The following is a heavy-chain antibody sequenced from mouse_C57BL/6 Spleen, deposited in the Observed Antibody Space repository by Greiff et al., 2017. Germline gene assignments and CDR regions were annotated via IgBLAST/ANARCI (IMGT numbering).Heavy chain of an antibody. CDR1: GYAFSSYW. V-gene: IGHV1-80*01. CDR2: LYPGDGDT. Sequence: QVQLQQSGAELVKPGASVKISCKASGYAFSSYWMNWVKQRPGKGLEWIGQLYPGDGDTNYNGKFKGKATLTADKSSSTAYMQLSSLTSEDSAVYFCARKGGYSNSPGWYFDVWGTGTTVTVAS. J-gene: IGHJ1*03. D-gene: IGHD2-5*01. CDR3: ARKGGYSNSPGWYFDV.